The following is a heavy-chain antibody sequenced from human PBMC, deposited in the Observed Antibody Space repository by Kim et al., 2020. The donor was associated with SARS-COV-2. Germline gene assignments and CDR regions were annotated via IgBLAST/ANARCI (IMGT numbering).Heavy chain of an antibody. CDR3: ARHAVINYGDPGPFDY. D-gene: IGHD4-17*01. Sequence: GESLKISCKGSGYSFTSYWISWVRQMPGKGLEWMGRIDPSDSYTNYSPSFQGHVTISADKSISTAYLQWSSLKASDTAMYYCARHAVINYGDPGPFDYWGQGTLVTVSS. CDR1: GYSFTSYW. J-gene: IGHJ4*02. CDR2: IDPSDSYT. V-gene: IGHV5-10-1*01.